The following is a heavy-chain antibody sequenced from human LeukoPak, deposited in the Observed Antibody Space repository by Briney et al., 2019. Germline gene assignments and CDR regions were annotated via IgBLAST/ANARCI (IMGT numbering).Heavy chain of an antibody. V-gene: IGHV1-2*02. D-gene: IGHD6-19*01. CDR1: GYTFTGYY. CDR3: ARDDSSGWYYFDY. CDR2: INPNSGGT. Sequence: ASVKVSCKASGYTFTGYYMHWVRQAPGQGLEWMGWINPNSGGTNYAQKFQGRVTMTRDTSISTAYMELSRLRSDDTAVYYCARDDSSGWYYFDYWGQGTLVTVSS. J-gene: IGHJ4*02.